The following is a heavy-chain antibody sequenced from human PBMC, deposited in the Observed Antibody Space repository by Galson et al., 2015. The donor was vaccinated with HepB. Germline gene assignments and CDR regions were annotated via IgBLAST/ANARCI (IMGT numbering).Heavy chain of an antibody. J-gene: IGHJ5*02. V-gene: IGHV4-34*01. CDR1: GGSFSGYY. Sequence: SETLSLTCAVYGGSFSGYYWSWIRQPPGKGLEWIGEINHSGSTNYNPSLKSRVTISVDTSKNQFSLKLSSVTAADTAVYYCARVKRQQLLPKNDNWFDPWGQGTLVTVSS. D-gene: IGHD6-13*01. CDR2: INHSGST. CDR3: ARVKRQQLLPKNDNWFDP.